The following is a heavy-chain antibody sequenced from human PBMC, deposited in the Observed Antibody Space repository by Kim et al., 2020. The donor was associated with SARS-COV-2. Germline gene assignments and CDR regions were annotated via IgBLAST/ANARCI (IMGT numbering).Heavy chain of an antibody. D-gene: IGHD2-21*01. Sequence: ASVKVSCKASGYTFTSYGVHWVRQAPGQRLEWMGWINAGNGNTKYSQKFQGRVTITRDTSASTAYMELSSLRSEDTAVYYCATDKTPLAYCGGDCKTPVDYRGQGTLVTVSS. CDR1: GYTFTSYG. J-gene: IGHJ4*02. CDR3: ATDKTPLAYCGGDCKTPVDY. V-gene: IGHV1-3*01. CDR2: INAGNGNT.